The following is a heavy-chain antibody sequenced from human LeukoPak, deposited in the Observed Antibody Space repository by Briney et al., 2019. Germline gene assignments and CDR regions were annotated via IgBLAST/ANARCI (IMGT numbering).Heavy chain of an antibody. CDR2: IYTSGST. CDR1: GGSIRSYY. J-gene: IGHJ3*02. Sequence: PETLSLTCTVSGGSIRSYYRSWIRQPAGKGLEWIGRIYTSGSTNYNPSLKSRVTMSVDTSKNQFSLKLSSVTAADTAVYYCARGILRIVGATDAFDIWGQGTMVTVSS. CDR3: ARGILRIVGATDAFDI. D-gene: IGHD1-26*01. V-gene: IGHV4-4*07.